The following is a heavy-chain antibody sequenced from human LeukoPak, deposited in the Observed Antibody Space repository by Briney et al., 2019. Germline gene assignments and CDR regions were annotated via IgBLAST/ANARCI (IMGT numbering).Heavy chain of an antibody. CDR3: ARQSLGPVAHRFDP. CDR2: IYYSGST. D-gene: IGHD4-23*01. CDR1: GGSISSYY. J-gene: IGHJ5*02. V-gene: IGHV4-59*08. Sequence: SETLSLTCTVSGGSISSYYWSWIRQPPGKGLEWIGYIYYSGSTNYNPSLKSRVTISVDTSKNQFSLKLSSVTAADTAVYYCARQSLGPVAHRFDPWGQGTLVTVSS.